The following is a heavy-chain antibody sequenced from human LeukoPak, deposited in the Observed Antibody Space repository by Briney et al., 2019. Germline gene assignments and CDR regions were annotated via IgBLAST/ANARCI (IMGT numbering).Heavy chain of an antibody. CDR1: GYSISSSYY. D-gene: IGHD6-19*01. V-gene: IGHV4-38-2*02. CDR2: IYHSGST. CDR3: ARECRSSDWYVTYYFDY. J-gene: IGHJ4*02. Sequence: SETLSLTCTVSGYSISSSYYWGWIRQPPGKGLEWIGSIYHSGSTYYNPSLKSRVTISVDTSKNQFSLKLSSVTAADTAVYYCARECRSSDWYVTYYFDYWGQGTLVTVSS.